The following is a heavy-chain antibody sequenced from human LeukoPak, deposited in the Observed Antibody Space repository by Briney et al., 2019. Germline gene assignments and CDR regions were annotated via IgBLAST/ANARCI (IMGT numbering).Heavy chain of an antibody. J-gene: IGHJ4*02. D-gene: IGHD3-10*02. CDR2: ISAYNGNT. CDR1: GYTFTSYG. V-gene: IGHV1-18*01. Sequence: ASVKVSCKASGYTFTSYGISWVRQAPGQGLEWMGWISAYNGNTNYAQKLQGRVTMTTGTSTSTAYMELRSLRSDDTAVYYCARDGIGSDYVRYFDYWGQGTLVTVSS. CDR3: ARDGIGSDYVRYFDY.